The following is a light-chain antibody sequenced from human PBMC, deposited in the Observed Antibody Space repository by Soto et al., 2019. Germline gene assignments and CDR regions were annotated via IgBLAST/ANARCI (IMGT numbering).Light chain of an antibody. CDR3: MQALQTPT. J-gene: IGKJ1*01. V-gene: IGKV2-28*01. CDR1: QSLLHRNGYNY. CDR2: LGS. Sequence: DIVMTQSPLSLPVTPGEPASISCRSSQSLLHRNGYNYLDWYLQKPGESPQLLIYLGSNRASGVPDRFSGSGSGTDFTLKISRVEAEDVGVYYCMQALQTPTFGQGTKVEI.